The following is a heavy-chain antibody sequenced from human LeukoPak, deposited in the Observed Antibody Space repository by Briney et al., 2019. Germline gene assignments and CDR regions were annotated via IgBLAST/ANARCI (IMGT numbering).Heavy chain of an antibody. Sequence: ASVKVSCKASGYTFTSYDINWVRQATGQGLEWMGWMNPNSGNTGYAQKFQGRVTMTRNTSISTAYMELSSLRSEDTAVYYCARDPPVRDIVGATHFDYWGQGTLVTVSS. V-gene: IGHV1-8*01. CDR1: GYTFTSYD. J-gene: IGHJ4*02. D-gene: IGHD1-26*01. CDR3: ARDPPVRDIVGATHFDY. CDR2: MNPNSGNT.